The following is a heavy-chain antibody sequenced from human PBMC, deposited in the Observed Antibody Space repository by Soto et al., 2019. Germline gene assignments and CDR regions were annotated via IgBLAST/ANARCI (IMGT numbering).Heavy chain of an antibody. V-gene: IGHV4-34*01. J-gene: IGHJ6*03. CDR2: INHSGST. Sequence: PSETLSLTCAVYGGSFSGYYWSWIRQPPGKGLEWIGEINHSGSTNYNPSLKSRVTISVDTSKNQFSLKLSSVTAADTAVYYCARGGVTCTNGVCYYYYMDVWGKGTTVTVSS. CDR3: ARGGVTCTNGVCYYYYMDV. CDR1: GGSFSGYY. D-gene: IGHD2-8*01.